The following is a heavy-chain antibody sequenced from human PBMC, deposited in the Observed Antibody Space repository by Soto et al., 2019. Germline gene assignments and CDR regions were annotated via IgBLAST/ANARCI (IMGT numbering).Heavy chain of an antibody. Sequence: GASVKVSCKASGYIFTGNYMHWVRQAPGQGLEYMGWINPNNGATNYAQNFQGRVTMTWDTSISTAHMEVRRLRSDDTAVYYCAPHYPDSSGYFDHWGQGTLVTVSS. D-gene: IGHD3-22*01. CDR2: INPNNGAT. CDR3: APHYPDSSGYFDH. J-gene: IGHJ4*02. CDR1: GYIFTGNY. V-gene: IGHV1-2*02.